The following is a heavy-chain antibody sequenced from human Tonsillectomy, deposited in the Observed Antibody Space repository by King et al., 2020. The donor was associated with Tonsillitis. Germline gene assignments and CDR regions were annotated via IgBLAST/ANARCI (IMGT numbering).Heavy chain of an antibody. CDR2: IKQDGSEK. V-gene: IGHV3-7*03. CDR3: ARGYGSGSYYINFLLDY. Sequence: VQLVESGGGLVQPGGSLRLSCAASGFTFSSYWMSWVRQAPGKGLEWVANIKQDGSEKYYVDSVKGRFTISRDNAKNSLYLQMTSLRAEDTAVYYCARGYGSGSYYINFLLDYWGQGTLVTVSS. D-gene: IGHD3-10*01. CDR1: GFTFSSYW. J-gene: IGHJ4*02.